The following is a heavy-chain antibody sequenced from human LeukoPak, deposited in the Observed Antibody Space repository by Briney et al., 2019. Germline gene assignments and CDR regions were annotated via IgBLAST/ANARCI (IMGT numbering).Heavy chain of an antibody. CDR3: AKDGGYTMYNWFDP. J-gene: IGHJ5*02. D-gene: IGHD5-12*01. CDR1: GFTFSSYG. Sequence: GGSLRLSCAASGFTFSSYGMHWVRQAPGKGLEWVAFIRYDGSNKYYADSVKGRFTISRDNSKNTLYLQMNSLRAEDTAVYYCAKDGGYTMYNWFDPWGQGTLVTVSS. V-gene: IGHV3-30*02. CDR2: IRYDGSNK.